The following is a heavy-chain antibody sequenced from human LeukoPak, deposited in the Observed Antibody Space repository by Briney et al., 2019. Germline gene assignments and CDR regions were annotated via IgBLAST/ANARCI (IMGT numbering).Heavy chain of an antibody. J-gene: IGHJ4*02. CDR2: ISAYNGNT. CDR3: ARGAPYSSGWYLFDY. Sequence: ASVKVSCKASGYTFTSYGISWVRQAPGQGLEWMGWISAYNGNTNCAQNLQGRVTMTTDTSTSTAYMELRSLRSDDTAVYYCARGAPYSSGWYLFDYWGQGTLVTVSS. D-gene: IGHD6-19*01. CDR1: GYTFTSYG. V-gene: IGHV1-18*01.